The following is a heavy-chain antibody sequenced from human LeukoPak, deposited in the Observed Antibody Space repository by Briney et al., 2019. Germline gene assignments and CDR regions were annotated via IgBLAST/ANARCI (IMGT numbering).Heavy chain of an antibody. CDR1: GYTFTGYY. D-gene: IGHD6-19*01. Sequence: GASVKVSCKASGYTFTGYYIHWVRQAPGKALEWMGRINPNSGGADYAQKFQGRVSMTRDTSISTAYMELSGLRSDDTAVYYCARGPRLDSSGWYYGAFDIWGQGTMVTVS. V-gene: IGHV1-2*06. J-gene: IGHJ3*02. CDR3: ARGPRLDSSGWYYGAFDI. CDR2: INPNSGGA.